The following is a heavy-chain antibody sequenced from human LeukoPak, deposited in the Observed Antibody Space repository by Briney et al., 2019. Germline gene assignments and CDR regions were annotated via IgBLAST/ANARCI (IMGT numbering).Heavy chain of an antibody. CDR2: INPNSGGT. V-gene: IGHV1-2*02. CDR1: GYSFTDYY. Sequence: ASVTVSCKTSGYSFTDYYVHWVRQAPGQGLEWMGWINPNSGGTSSAQKFQGRVTMTRDTSISTVYMEVSWLTSDDTAIYYCARADRLHGGPYLIGPWGQGTLVTVSS. CDR3: ARADRLHGGPYLIGP. J-gene: IGHJ5*02. D-gene: IGHD2-21*01.